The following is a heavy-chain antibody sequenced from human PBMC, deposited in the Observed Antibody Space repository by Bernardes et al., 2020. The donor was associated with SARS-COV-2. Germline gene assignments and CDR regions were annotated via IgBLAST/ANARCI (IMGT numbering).Heavy chain of an antibody. D-gene: IGHD5-12*01. CDR3: AREEVGGDGYNYYYYYGMDV. V-gene: IGHV1-2*04. CDR2: INPNSGGT. CDR1: GYTFTGYY. Sequence: ASVKVSCKASGYTFTGYYMHWVRQAPGQGLEWMGWINPNSGGTNYAQKFQGWVTMTRDTSISTAYMELSRLRSDDTAVYYCAREEVGGDGYNYYYYYGMDVWGQGTTVTVSS. J-gene: IGHJ6*02.